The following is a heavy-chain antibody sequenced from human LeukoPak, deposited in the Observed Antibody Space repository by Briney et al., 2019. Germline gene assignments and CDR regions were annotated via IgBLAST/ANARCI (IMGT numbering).Heavy chain of an antibody. CDR1: GFTFSNYN. CDR2: ISYDGSNE. D-gene: IGHD5-24*01. J-gene: IGHJ4*02. Sequence: GGSLRLSCAASGFTFSNYNMEWVRQAPGKGLEWVAVISYDGSNEYYGDSVKGRFTISRHNSKNTLYLQMNSLRAEDTAVYYCARGGDGYNYALDYWGQGTLVTVSS. V-gene: IGHV3-30*14. CDR3: ARGGDGYNYALDY.